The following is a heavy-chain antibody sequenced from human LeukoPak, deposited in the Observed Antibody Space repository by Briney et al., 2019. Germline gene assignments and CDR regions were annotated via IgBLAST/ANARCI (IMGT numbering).Heavy chain of an antibody. J-gene: IGHJ6*02. CDR2: IWYDGSNR. V-gene: IGHV3-33*01. Sequence: GGSLRLSCAASGFTFSSYGMHWVRQAPGKGLEWVAVIWYDGSNRYYADSVKGRFTISRDNSKNTLYLQMNSLRAEDTAVYYCARSGSSSWLYYYYYGMDVWGQGTTVTVSS. CDR1: GFTFSSYG. CDR3: ARSGSSSWLYYYYYGMDV. D-gene: IGHD6-13*01.